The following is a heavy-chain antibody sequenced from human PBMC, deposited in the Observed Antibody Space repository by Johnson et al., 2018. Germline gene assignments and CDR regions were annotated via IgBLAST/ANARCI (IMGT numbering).Heavy chain of an antibody. CDR3: AKDLDGDKYYYYYMDV. CDR1: GFTFDDYA. J-gene: IGHJ6*03. Sequence: VQLGQSGGGLEQPGRSLRLSCAASGFTFDDYAMHWVRQVPGKGLEWVSGINWNGDSIAYAASVKGGFTVSRDNDKNSMYLQMNSLRTEDTALYYCAKDLDGDKYYYYYMDVWGKGTTVTVSS. D-gene: IGHD4-17*01. V-gene: IGHV3-9*01. CDR2: INWNGDSI.